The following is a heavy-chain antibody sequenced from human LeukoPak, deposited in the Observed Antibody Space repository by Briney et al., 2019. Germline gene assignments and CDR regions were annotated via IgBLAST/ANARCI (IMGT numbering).Heavy chain of an antibody. CDR1: GFTFSDYS. Sequence: PGGSLRLSCAASGFTFSDYSMNWVRQAPGKGLEWVSAIRGSGGGTYYADSVKGRFTISRDNSKNTLYLQMNSLRADDTAVYYCAKAARTGTTFDWFDPWGQGTLVTVSS. D-gene: IGHD1-1*01. V-gene: IGHV3-23*01. J-gene: IGHJ5*02. CDR3: AKAARTGTTFDWFDP. CDR2: IRGSGGGT.